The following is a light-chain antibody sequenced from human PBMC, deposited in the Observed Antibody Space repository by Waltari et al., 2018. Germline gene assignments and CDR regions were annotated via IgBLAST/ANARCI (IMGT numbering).Light chain of an antibody. CDR2: DAS. J-gene: IGKJ4*01. Sequence: EIVLTQSPATLSLSPVDRATLSCRASQSVSSYLAWYQQKPGQAPRLLIYDASNRATGIPARFSGSGSGTDFTLTISSLEPEDFAVYYCQQRSNWPRLTFGGGTKVEIK. CDR1: QSVSSY. V-gene: IGKV3-11*01. CDR3: QQRSNWPRLT.